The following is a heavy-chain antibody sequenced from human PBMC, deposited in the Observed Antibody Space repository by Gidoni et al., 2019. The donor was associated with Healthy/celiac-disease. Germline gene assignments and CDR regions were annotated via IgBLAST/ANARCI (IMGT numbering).Heavy chain of an antibody. CDR3: AKDLLRKGVGWFDP. CDR1: GFTFDDYA. Sequence: EVQLVEPGGGLVQPGRSLRLSCAASGFTFDDYAMHWVRQAPGKGLEWVSGISWNSGSIGYADSVKGRFTISRDNAKNSLYLQMNSLRAEDTALYYCAKDLLRKGVGWFDPWGQGTLVTVSS. J-gene: IGHJ5*02. CDR2: ISWNSGSI. D-gene: IGHD1-26*01. V-gene: IGHV3-9*01.